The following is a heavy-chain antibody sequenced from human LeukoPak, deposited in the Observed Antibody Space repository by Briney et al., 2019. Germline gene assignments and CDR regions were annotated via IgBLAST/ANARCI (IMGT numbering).Heavy chain of an antibody. D-gene: IGHD3-9*01. CDR2: NNPNSGGT. J-gene: IGHJ5*02. CDR1: GYTFTGYY. V-gene: IGHV1-2*02. Sequence: ASVKVSCKASGYTFTGYYMHWVRQAPGQGLEWMGWNNPNSGGTNYAQKFQGRVTMTRDTSISTAYMELSRLRSDDTAVYYCARTPSELRYFDWLYWFDPWAREPWSPSPQ. CDR3: ARTPSELRYFDWLYWFDP.